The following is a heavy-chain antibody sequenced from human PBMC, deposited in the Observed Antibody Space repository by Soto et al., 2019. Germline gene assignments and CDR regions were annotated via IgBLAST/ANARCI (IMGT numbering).Heavy chain of an antibody. V-gene: IGHV1-3*01. CDR1: GYTFTSYA. CDR3: ARWPTVTTGYYYYGMDV. CDR2: INAGNGNT. Sequence: QVQLVQSGAEVKKPGASVKVSCKASGYTFTSYAMHWVRQAPGQRLEWMGWINAGNGNTKYSQKFQGRVTITRDTSASTAYMKLSSLRSEDTAVYYCARWPTVTTGYYYYGMDVWGQGTTVTVSS. J-gene: IGHJ6*02. D-gene: IGHD4-17*01.